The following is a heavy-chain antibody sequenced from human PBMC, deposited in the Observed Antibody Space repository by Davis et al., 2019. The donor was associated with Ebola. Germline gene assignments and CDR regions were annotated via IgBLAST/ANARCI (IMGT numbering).Heavy chain of an antibody. V-gene: IGHV3-53*05. D-gene: IGHD6-19*01. CDR3: ATTQWLREFDN. CDR1: GFTVSSNH. J-gene: IGHJ4*02. CDR2: IYDHST. Sequence: GEPLKISCAASGFTVSSNHMSWVRQAPGKGLEWVSVIYDHSTAYADSVRGRFIISRDKSNNTLYLEMNSLRVDDTAVYYCATTQWLREFDNWGQGTLVTVSS.